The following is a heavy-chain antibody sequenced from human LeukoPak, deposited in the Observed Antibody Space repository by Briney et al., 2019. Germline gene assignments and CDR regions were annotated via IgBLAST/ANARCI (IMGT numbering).Heavy chain of an antibody. V-gene: IGHV7-4-1*02. CDR2: INTNTGNP. CDR3: ARLEGYYDSNGPDY. CDR1: GYTFTSYA. D-gene: IGHD3-22*01. Sequence: ASVKVSCKASGYTFTSYAMNWVRQAPGQGLEWMGWINTNTGNPTYAQGFAGRFVFSLDTSASTAYLQISSLKAEDTAVYYCARLEGYYDSNGPDYWGQGTLVTVSS. J-gene: IGHJ4*02.